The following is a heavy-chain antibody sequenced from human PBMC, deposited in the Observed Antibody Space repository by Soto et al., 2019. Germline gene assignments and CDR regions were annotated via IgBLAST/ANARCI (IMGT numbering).Heavy chain of an antibody. V-gene: IGHV1-46*01. CDR1: GYTFTSYY. CDR2: INPSGGST. D-gene: IGHD7-27*01. CDR3: AVGTLPYAFDI. Sequence: QVQLVQSGAEVKKPGASVKVSCKASGYTFTSYYMHWVRQAPGQGLEWMGIINPSGGSTSYAQKCQGRVTMTRDTSTSTVYMELSSLRSEDTAVYYCAVGTLPYAFDIWGQGTMVTVSS. J-gene: IGHJ3*02.